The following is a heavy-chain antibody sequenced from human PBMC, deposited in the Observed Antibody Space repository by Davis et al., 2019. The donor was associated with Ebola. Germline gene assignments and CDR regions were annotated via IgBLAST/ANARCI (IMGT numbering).Heavy chain of an antibody. CDR3: ARDRREYYYDSSGYGVHYYGMDV. V-gene: IGHV3-72*01. D-gene: IGHD3-22*01. J-gene: IGHJ6*02. CDR2: TRNKANSYTT. CDR1: GFTFSGSA. Sequence: GESLKVSCAASGFTFSGSAMHWVRQAPGKGLEWVGRTRNKANSYTTEYAASVKGRFTISRDDSKNSLYLQMNSLKTEDTAVYYCARDRREYYYDSSGYGVHYYGMDVWGQGTTVTVSS.